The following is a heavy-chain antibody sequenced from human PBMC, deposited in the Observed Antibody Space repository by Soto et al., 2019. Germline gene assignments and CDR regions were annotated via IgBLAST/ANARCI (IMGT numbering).Heavy chain of an antibody. J-gene: IGHJ4*02. CDR1: GFSLNTSGVG. V-gene: IGHV2-5*02. CDR3: AHSQKSGVGDN. CDR2: IYWDDDK. Sequence: QITLKESGPTLVKPTQTLPLTCTFSGFSLNTSGVGVAWIRQTPGKALEWLALIYWDDDKRYSPSLKSRLTITMGTSKNQVVLTRANVDPVDTARYYGAHSQKSGVGDNWGQGTLVTVSS. D-gene: IGHD3-10*01.